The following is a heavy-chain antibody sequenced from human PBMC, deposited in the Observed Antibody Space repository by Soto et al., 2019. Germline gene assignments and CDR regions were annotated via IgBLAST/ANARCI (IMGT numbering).Heavy chain of an antibody. Sequence: QVQLVQSGAEVKKPGSSVKVSCKTSGGTFSTSAISWVRQAPGQGLEWVGGIMPVFPTPDYAQNFQGRVTXTXNXXTNTAYLELTSLRADDTAVYYCARDQDRLQLGGNYYYILDVWGQGTAITVSS. J-gene: IGHJ6*02. CDR1: GGTFSTSA. D-gene: IGHD3-3*02. V-gene: IGHV1-69*05. CDR2: IMPVFPTP. CDR3: ARDQDRLQLGGNYYYILDV.